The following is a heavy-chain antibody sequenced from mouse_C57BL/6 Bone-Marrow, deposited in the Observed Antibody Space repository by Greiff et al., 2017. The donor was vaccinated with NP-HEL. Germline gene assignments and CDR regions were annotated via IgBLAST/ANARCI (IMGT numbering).Heavy chain of an antibody. J-gene: IGHJ4*01. CDR2: ILPGSGST. D-gene: IGHD3-2*02. CDR3: ARGGQLRLPYAMDY. V-gene: IGHV1-9*01. Sequence: LQQSGASVKLSCKATGYTFTGYWIEWVKQRPGHGLEWIGEILPGSGSTNYNEKFKGKATFTADTSSNTAYMQLSSLTTEDSAIYYCARGGQLRLPYAMDYWGQGTSVTVSS. CDR1: GYTFTGYW.